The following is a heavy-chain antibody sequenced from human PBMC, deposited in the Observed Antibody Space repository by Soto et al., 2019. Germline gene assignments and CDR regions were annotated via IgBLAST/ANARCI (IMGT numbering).Heavy chain of an antibody. CDR1: GGTFSSFA. D-gene: IGHD3-22*01. V-gene: IGHV1-69*01. CDR2: VIPMFGSV. CDR3: ALSLYPHFDNTGYYLGAFDI. Sequence: QVQLVQSGAEVKKPGSSVKVSCKASGGTFSSFAVSWVRQAPGQELEWMGGVIPMFGSVKYAQRFQDGVTFYADQSTGTAYVELRSLKSEDTAVYYCALSLYPHFDNTGYYLGAFDIWGQGTLVTVSS. J-gene: IGHJ3*02.